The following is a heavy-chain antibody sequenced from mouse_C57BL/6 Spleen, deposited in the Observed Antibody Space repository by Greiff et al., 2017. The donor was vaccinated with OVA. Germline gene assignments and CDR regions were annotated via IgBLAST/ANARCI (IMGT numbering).Heavy chain of an antibody. J-gene: IGHJ1*03. CDR2: ISSGSSTI. D-gene: IGHD2-5*01. V-gene: IGHV5-17*01. Sequence: EVKLVESGGGLVKPGGSLKLSCAASGFTFSDYGMHWVRQAPEQGLEWVAYISSGSSTIYYADTVKGRFTISRDNAKNTLFLQMTSLRSEDTAMYYCASAYYSNWYFDVWGTGTTVTVSS. CDR3: ASAYYSNWYFDV. CDR1: GFTFSDYG.